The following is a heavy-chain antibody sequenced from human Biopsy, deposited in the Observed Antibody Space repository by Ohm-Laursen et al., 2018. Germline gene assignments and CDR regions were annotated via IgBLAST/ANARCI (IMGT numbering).Heavy chain of an antibody. Sequence: GTLSLTCTVSGGSISSYQWTWIRQPPGKGLEWIGYLYNTGGTNHNPSLKSRVTISVDTSKNQFSLKLRSVTAADTAVYYCAREAAIIDPRTRAFDYWGQGTLVTVSS. CDR3: AREAAIIDPRTRAFDY. CDR1: GGSISSYQ. J-gene: IGHJ4*02. D-gene: IGHD6-25*01. CDR2: LYNTGGT. V-gene: IGHV4-59*01.